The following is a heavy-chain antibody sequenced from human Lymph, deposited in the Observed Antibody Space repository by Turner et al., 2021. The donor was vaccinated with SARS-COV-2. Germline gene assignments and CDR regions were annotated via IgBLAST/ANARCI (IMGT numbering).Heavy chain of an antibody. CDR2: IDSGGST. J-gene: IGHJ4*02. D-gene: IGHD4-17*01. V-gene: IGHV3-53*01. CDR3: ARVLPYGDYFDF. CDR1: GFTVSSNY. Sequence: EVQLVESGGGLIQPGGCLLRPCAASGFTVSSNYMGWCGQAPGKGLEWVSLIDSGGSTLYADSVKGRFTISRDNSKNTLYLQMNSLRADDTALYYCARVLPYGDYFDFWGQGTLVTVSS.